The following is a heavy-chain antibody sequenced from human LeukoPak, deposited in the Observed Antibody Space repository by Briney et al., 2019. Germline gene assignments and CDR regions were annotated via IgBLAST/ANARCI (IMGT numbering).Heavy chain of an antibody. J-gene: IGHJ6*02. Sequence: GASVKVSCKASGYTFTSYDINWVRQATGQGLEWMGWMNPNSGNTGYAQKFQGRVTMTRNTSISTAYMELSSLRSEDTAVYYCASGSHSSSWDGHGIYYYGMDVWGQGTTVTVSS. V-gene: IGHV1-8*01. D-gene: IGHD6-13*01. CDR2: MNPNSGNT. CDR1: GYTFTSYD. CDR3: ASGSHSSSWDGHGIYYYGMDV.